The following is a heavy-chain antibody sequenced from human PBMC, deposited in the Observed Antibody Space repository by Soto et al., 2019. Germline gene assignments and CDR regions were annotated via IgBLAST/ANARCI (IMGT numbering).Heavy chain of an antibody. J-gene: IGHJ4*02. CDR1: GGSISSSSYY. CDR2: IYYSGST. D-gene: IGHD6-13*01. CDR3: ARELIAAGHFDY. V-gene: IGHV4-39*01. Sequence: QLQLQESGPGLVKPSETLSLTCTVSGGSISSSSYYWGWIRQPPGKGLEWIGSIYYSGSTYYNPSLKSRVTISVDTSKNQFSLKLSSVTAADTAVYYCARELIAAGHFDYWGQGTLVTVSS.